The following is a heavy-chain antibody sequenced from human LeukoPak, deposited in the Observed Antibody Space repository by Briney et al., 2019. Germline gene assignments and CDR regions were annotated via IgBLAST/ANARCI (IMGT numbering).Heavy chain of an antibody. CDR2: ISYDGRNQ. CDR3: VKDRTINGRSSPFDS. J-gene: IGHJ4*02. Sequence: PGTSLRLSCAASGFSFTTYGMHWVRQAPLKGLEWLAAISYDGRNQNYADSVKGRFTIFGDNSQNTLYLQMNSLRAEDTALYYCVKDRTINGRSSPFDSWGQGTLVTVSS. D-gene: IGHD1-26*01. CDR1: GFSFTTYG. V-gene: IGHV3-30*18.